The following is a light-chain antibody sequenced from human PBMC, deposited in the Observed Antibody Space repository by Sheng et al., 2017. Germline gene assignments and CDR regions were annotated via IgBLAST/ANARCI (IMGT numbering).Light chain of an antibody. Sequence: SYELTQPPSVSVSPGQTASITCSGDTLANHYVYWYQQKAGQAPXLIIFKDTERPSGIPERFSGSSSGTTVTLTISGVQAEDEADYYCQSLDSSGFYVFGAGTHVTVL. CDR3: QSLDSSGFYV. J-gene: IGLJ1*01. CDR2: KDT. V-gene: IGLV3-25*03. CDR1: TLANHY.